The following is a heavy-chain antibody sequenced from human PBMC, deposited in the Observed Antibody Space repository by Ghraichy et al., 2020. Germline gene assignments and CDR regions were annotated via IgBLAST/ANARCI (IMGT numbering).Heavy chain of an antibody. V-gene: IGHV4-39*01. CDR1: VGSITTHYYY. CDR3: ASTHRYGIDY. D-gene: IGHD3-16*01. Sequence: TLSLTCTVSVGSITTHYYYWGWIRQPPGKGLEWIGSIHHNGVTYYNSSLKSRVTISVDTSKTQFSMKLTSVTAADTAVYYCASTHRYGIDYWGQGTLVTVSS. CDR2: IHHNGVT. J-gene: IGHJ4*02.